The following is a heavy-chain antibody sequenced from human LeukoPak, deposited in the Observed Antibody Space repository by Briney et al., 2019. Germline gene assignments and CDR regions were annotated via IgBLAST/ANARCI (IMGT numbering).Heavy chain of an antibody. CDR3: ARDWNYYDSSGYYGGLYNWFDP. CDR1: GGTFSSYA. J-gene: IGHJ5*02. D-gene: IGHD3-22*01. V-gene: IGHV1-69*13. Sequence: GASVKVSCKASGGTFSSYAISWVRQAPGQGLEWMGGIIPIFGTANYAQKFQGRVTITADESTSTAYMELSSLRSEDTAVYYCARDWNYYDSSGYYGGLYNWFDPWGQGTLVTVSS. CDR2: IIPIFGTA.